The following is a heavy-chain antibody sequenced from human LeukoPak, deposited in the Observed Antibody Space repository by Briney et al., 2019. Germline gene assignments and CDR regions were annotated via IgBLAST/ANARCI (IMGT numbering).Heavy chain of an antibody. Sequence: GGSLRLYCAASGFTFSDHYMDWVRQAPGKGLEWVGRTRNKANSYTTEYAASVKGRFTISRDDSKNSLYLQMNSLKTEDTAVYYCARVGPPGYCSGGSCTYYYYYYYMDVWGKGTTVTVSS. CDR1: GFTFSDHY. V-gene: IGHV3-72*01. J-gene: IGHJ6*03. CDR2: TRNKANSYTT. CDR3: ARVGPPGYCSGGSCTYYYYYYYMDV. D-gene: IGHD2-15*01.